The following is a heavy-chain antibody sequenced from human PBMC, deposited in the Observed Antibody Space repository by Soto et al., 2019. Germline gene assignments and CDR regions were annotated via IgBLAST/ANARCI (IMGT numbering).Heavy chain of an antibody. J-gene: IGHJ6*02. V-gene: IGHV3-30-3*01. Sequence: GGSLRLSCAACGYTFSSYAMHWVRQAPGKGLEWVAVISYDGSNKYYADSVKGRFTISRDNSKNTLYLQMNSLRAEDTAVYYCARDLYCSGGSCFSYGMDVWGQGTTVTVSS. CDR3: ARDLYCSGGSCFSYGMDV. D-gene: IGHD2-15*01. CDR1: GYTFSSYA. CDR2: ISYDGSNK.